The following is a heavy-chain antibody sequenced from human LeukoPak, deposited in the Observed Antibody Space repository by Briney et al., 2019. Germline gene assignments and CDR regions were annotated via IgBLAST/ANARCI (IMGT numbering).Heavy chain of an antibody. V-gene: IGHV1-18*01. J-gene: IGHJ4*02. CDR2: ISPYNGDT. CDR3: ARGYCSGGSCHFDY. Sequence: ASVKVSCKASGYTFTNYGISWVRQAPGQGLEWMGWISPYNGDTNYAQKLQGRVTTTTDTSTGTAYMELRSLRSDDTAVYYCARGYCSGGSCHFDYWGQGTLVTVSS. CDR1: GYTFTNYG. D-gene: IGHD2-15*01.